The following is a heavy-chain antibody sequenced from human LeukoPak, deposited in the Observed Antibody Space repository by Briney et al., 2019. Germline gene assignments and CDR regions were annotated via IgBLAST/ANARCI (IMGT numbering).Heavy chain of an antibody. CDR2: ISYDGSNK. Sequence: GGSLRLSSAASGFTFSSYGMHWVRQAPGKGLEWVAVISYDGSNKYYADSVKGRFTISRDNSKNTLYLQMNSLRAEDTAVYYCVWSQYEVYFDYWGQGTLVTVSS. CDR3: VWSQYEVYFDY. CDR1: GFTFSSYG. V-gene: IGHV3-30*03. J-gene: IGHJ4*02. D-gene: IGHD2-21*01.